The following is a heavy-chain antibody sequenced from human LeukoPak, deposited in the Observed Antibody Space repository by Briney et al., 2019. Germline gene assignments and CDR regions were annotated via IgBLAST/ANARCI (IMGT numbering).Heavy chain of an antibody. V-gene: IGHV3-30*18. J-gene: IGHJ6*02. CDR2: IAHDERKI. Sequence: LPGGSLRLSCAASGFIFRNYAMHWVRQSPGKGLEWLAVIAHDERKIYYADSVKGRFTISRDNSRNTLYLEMNSLRTEDTSLYYCAKDVGALLWFHYLGMDVWGQGTTVAVSS. CDR3: AKDVGALLWFHYLGMDV. D-gene: IGHD3-10*01. CDR1: GFIFRNYA.